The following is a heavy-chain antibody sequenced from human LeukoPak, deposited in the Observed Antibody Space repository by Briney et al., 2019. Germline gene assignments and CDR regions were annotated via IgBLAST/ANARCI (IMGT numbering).Heavy chain of an antibody. CDR3: VRGQYYHDRAFPLHY. D-gene: IGHD3-22*01. CDR2: IKPNSGGT. Sequence: ASVKVSCKASGYTFTNYYMHWVRQAPGQGLEWMGWIKPNSGGTNYAQKFQGRVTMTRDTSISTAYMELSRLRSDDSAIYYCVRGQYYHDRAFPLHYWGQGTLVIVSS. V-gene: IGHV1-2*02. CDR1: GYTFTNYY. J-gene: IGHJ4*02.